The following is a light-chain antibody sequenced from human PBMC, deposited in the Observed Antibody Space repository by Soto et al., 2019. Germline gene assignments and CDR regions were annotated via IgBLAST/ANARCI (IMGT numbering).Light chain of an antibody. V-gene: IGKV1-5*03. Sequence: DIQMTQSPSTLSASVGDRVTITCRASQSIGSWLAWYQQKQGKAPKLLIYKASSLESGVPSRFSGSGSGTEFTITISSLQPDDFASYYCQQYGSYSPWTFGQGNKVEIK. CDR3: QQYGSYSPWT. J-gene: IGKJ1*01. CDR2: KAS. CDR1: QSIGSW.